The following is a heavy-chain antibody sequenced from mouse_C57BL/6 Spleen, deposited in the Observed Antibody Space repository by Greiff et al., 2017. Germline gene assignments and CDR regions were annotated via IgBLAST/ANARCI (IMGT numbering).Heavy chain of an antibody. CDR3: ARPNDYDAMDY. J-gene: IGHJ4*01. Sequence: EVKLMESGGGLVKPGGSLKLSCAASGFTFSDYGMHWVRQAPEKGLEWVAYISSGSSTIYYADTVKGRFTISRDNAKNTLFLQMTSLRSEDTAMYYCARPNDYDAMDYWGQGTSVTVSS. V-gene: IGHV5-17*01. CDR2: ISSGSSTI. CDR1: GFTFSDYG.